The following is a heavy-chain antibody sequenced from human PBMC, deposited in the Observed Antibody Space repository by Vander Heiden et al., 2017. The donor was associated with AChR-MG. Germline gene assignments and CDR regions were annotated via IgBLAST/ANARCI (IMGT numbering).Heavy chain of an antibody. CDR2: MNGNSGNT. Sequence: QVQPVQSGAVVKKPGASVQVSCKASGYTFTSYDINGVRPARGHALEWMGWMNGNSGNTGYAQNFQCRVTMTRNTSISTAYMELSSMTPEDTAVYYCASKPAVLAELHKPFDYWG. V-gene: IGHV1-8*02. J-gene: IGHJ4*01. D-gene: IGHD2-15*01. CDR1: GYTFTSYD. CDR3: ASKPAVLAELHKPFDY.